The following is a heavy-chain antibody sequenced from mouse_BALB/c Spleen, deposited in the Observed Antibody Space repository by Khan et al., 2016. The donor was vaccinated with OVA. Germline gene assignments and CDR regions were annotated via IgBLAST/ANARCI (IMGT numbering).Heavy chain of an antibody. D-gene: IGHD2-2*01. CDR1: GYTFTSYY. Sequence: QVQLKESGAELVKPGASVKLSCKASGYTFTSYYMYWVKQRPGQGLEWIGEINPSNGGTNFNEKFKSKATLTVDKSSSTAYMQLSSLTSEDSAVYYCRRSGYGSFDYGGQGTLVTGSA. V-gene: IGHV1S81*02. CDR2: INPSNGGT. J-gene: IGHJ3*01. CDR3: RRSGYGSFDY.